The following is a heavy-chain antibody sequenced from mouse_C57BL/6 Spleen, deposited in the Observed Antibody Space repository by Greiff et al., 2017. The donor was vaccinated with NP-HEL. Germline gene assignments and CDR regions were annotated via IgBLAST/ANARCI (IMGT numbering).Heavy chain of an antibody. CDR3: ARSNWDGYYYAMDY. J-gene: IGHJ4*01. CDR1: GYTFTSYG. CDR2: IYPRSGNT. Sequence: VQLVESGAELARPGASVKLSCKASGYTFTSYGISWVKQRTGQGLEWIGEIYPRSGNTYYNEKFKGKATLTADKSSSTAYMELRSLTSEDSAVYFCARSNWDGYYYAMDYWGQGTSVTVSS. D-gene: IGHD4-1*01. V-gene: IGHV1-81*01.